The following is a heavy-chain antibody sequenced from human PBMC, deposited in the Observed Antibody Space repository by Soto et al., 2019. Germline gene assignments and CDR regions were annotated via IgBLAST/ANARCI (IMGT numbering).Heavy chain of an antibody. Sequence: SETLSLTCTVSGGSISGYYWSWVRQPAGKGLEWVGRIYSDGTTNYSPSLKSRVTMSLDTSKDQFSLHLNSVTAADTAVYYCARDRNLGFDPWGQGTLVTVSS. CDR1: GGSISGYY. CDR2: IYSDGTT. J-gene: IGHJ5*02. V-gene: IGHV4-4*07. CDR3: ARDRNLGFDP.